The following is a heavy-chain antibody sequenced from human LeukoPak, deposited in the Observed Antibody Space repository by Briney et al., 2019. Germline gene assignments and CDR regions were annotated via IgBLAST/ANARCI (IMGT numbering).Heavy chain of an antibody. V-gene: IGHV1-8*01. CDR3: ATLAFGVVIIDF. J-gene: IGHJ4*02. CDR2: MNPNSGNT. CDR1: GYTFTSYD. Sequence: ASVKVSCKASGYTFTSYDINWVRQATGQGLEWMGWMNPNSGNTGYAQKFQGRVTMTRDTSTSTVYMELSSLRSEDTAVYYCATLAFGVVIIDFWGQGTLVTVSS. D-gene: IGHD3-3*01.